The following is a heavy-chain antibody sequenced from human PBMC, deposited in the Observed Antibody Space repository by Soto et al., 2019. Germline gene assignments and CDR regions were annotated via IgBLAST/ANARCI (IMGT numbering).Heavy chain of an antibody. D-gene: IGHD6-19*01. Sequence: SETLSLTCTVSGDSITGHYWSWIRQPAGKGLEWIGRIYASGSTISNRSLRSRVALSVDTSKNQFSLNLNSVTAADTALYYCVRSGYSSGWYTAFDSWSQGTLVTVSS. CDR3: VRSGYSSGWYTAFDS. V-gene: IGHV4-4*07. CDR1: GDSITGHY. J-gene: IGHJ4*02. CDR2: IYASGST.